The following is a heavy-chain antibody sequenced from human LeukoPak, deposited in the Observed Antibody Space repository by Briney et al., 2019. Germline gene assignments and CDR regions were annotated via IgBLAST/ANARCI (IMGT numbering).Heavy chain of an antibody. Sequence: GGSLRLSCAASGFTFSSYGMHWVRQAPGKGLEWVAFIRYDGNDKYYADSVKGRFTISRDKSKNTLYLQMNSLRAEDTAVYYCARGSRYSYGFTGRERTKSRLDQWGQGTLVTVSS. CDR1: GFTFSSYG. CDR3: ARGSRYSYGFTGRERTKSRLDQ. V-gene: IGHV3-30*02. D-gene: IGHD5-18*01. J-gene: IGHJ4*02. CDR2: IRYDGNDK.